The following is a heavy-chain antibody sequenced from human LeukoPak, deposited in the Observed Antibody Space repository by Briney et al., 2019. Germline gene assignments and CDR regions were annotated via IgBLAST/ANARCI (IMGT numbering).Heavy chain of an antibody. CDR3: ARAPGCSSTSCYLWDY. CDR1: GFTSSSYD. CDR2: IGTAGDT. V-gene: IGHV3-13*01. D-gene: IGHD2-2*01. J-gene: IGHJ4*02. Sequence: GGSLRLSCAASGFTSSSYDMHWVRQATGKGLEWVSAIGTAGDTYYPGSVKGRFTISRENAKNSLYLQMNSLRAGDTAVYYCARAPGCSSTSCYLWDYWGQGTLVTVSS.